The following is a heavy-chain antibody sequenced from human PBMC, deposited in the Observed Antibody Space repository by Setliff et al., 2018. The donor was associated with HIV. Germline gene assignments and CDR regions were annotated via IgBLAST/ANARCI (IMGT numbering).Heavy chain of an antibody. CDR3: AHSSYYYDTSGSRAFDI. Sequence: GSGPTLVNPTQTLTLTCTVSGFSLSSTGVGVGWVRQPPGKALECLALIYWDDDKRYSPSLKSRLTITKDTSKNQVVLTMTNVDPVDTATYYCAHSSYYYDTSGSRAFDIWGQGTMVTVSS. J-gene: IGHJ3*02. CDR1: GFSLSSTGVG. D-gene: IGHD3-22*01. V-gene: IGHV2-5*02. CDR2: IYWDDDK.